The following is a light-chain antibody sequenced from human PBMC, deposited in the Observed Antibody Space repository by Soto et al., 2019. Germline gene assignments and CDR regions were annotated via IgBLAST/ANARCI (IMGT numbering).Light chain of an antibody. CDR2: LNSDGSH. Sequence: QSVLTQSPSASASLGASVKLTCTLSSGNSSYAIAWHQQQPEKGPRYLMKLNSDGSHSKGDGIPDRFSGSSSGAERYLTISSLQSEDEADYYCQTWGTGIPPVVFGGGTKLTVL. CDR3: QTWGTGIPPVV. J-gene: IGLJ2*01. CDR1: SGNSSYA. V-gene: IGLV4-69*01.